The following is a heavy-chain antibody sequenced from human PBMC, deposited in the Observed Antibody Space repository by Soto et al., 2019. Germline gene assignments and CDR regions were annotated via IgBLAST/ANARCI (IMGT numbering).Heavy chain of an antibody. CDR1: GYTFTSYA. J-gene: IGHJ6*02. D-gene: IGHD6-13*01. V-gene: IGHV1-2*02. Sequence: ASVKVSCKASGYTFTSYAMHWVRQAPGQGLEWMGWINPNSGGTNYAQKFQGRVTMTRDTSISTAYMELSRLRSDDTAVYYCASREYSSSWYRLYYYGMDVWGQGTTVTVSS. CDR3: ASREYSSSWYRLYYYGMDV. CDR2: INPNSGGT.